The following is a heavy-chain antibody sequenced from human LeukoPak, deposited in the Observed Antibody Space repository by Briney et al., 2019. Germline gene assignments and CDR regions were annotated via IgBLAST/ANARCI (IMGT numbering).Heavy chain of an antibody. D-gene: IGHD6-13*01. CDR3: ARRLRTIAAAGKGHFDY. Sequence: SETLSLTCTVSGGSISSSSYYWGWIRQPPGKGLEWIGSIYYSGSTYYNPSLKSRVTISVDTSKNQFSLKLSSVTAADTAVYYCARRLRTIAAAGKGHFDYWGQGTLVTASS. CDR2: IYYSGST. J-gene: IGHJ4*02. V-gene: IGHV4-39*01. CDR1: GGSISSSSYY.